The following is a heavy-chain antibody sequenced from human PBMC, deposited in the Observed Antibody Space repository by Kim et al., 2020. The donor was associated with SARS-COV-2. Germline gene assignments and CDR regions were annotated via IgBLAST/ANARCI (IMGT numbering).Heavy chain of an antibody. CDR1: GFTFTNYG. J-gene: IGHJ4*02. Sequence: GGSLRLSCAASGFTFTNYGMSWVRQAPGKGLEWVSAISGSGGSTYYADSVKGRFTIYRDNSKKTLYLLMNTLRAEDTAIYYCARLADNLSGFPNSWGQGTLVTVSS. D-gene: IGHD3-9*01. V-gene: IGHV3-23*01. CDR2: ISGSGGST. CDR3: ARLADNLSGFPNS.